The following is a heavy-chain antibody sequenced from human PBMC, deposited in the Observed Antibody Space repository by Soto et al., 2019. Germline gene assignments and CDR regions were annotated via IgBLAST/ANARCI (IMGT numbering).Heavy chain of an antibody. CDR1: GCNFKNYA. V-gene: IGHV3-23*01. CDR2: ISGSGGRT. CDR3: AKSCDRYFCHMDV. Sequence: ELQLLESGGGLVQPGGSLRLSCAASGCNFKNYAMSWVRQAPGKGLEWVSAISGSGGRTYYADSVKGRFTVSRDDSQNTLYLQMNSLRVEDTAVYYCAKSCDRYFCHMDVWGKVTTVTVSS. J-gene: IGHJ6*03.